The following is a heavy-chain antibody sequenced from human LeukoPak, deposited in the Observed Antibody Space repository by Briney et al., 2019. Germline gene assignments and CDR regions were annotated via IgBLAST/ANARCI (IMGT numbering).Heavy chain of an antibody. CDR2: ISAYNGNT. V-gene: IGHV1-18*01. Sequence: ASVKVSCKASGYTFTSYGISWVRQAPGQGLEWMGWISAYNGNTNYAQKLQGRVTMTTDTSTSTAYMELRSLRSDDTAVYYCARGRSSWTHYNWFDPWGQGTLVTVTS. CDR3: ARGRSSWTHYNWFDP. J-gene: IGHJ5*02. D-gene: IGHD6-13*01. CDR1: GYTFTSYG.